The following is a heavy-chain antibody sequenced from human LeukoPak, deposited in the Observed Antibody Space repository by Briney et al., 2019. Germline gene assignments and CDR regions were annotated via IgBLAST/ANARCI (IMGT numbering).Heavy chain of an antibody. V-gene: IGHV3-30*18. CDR2: ISYDGSNK. D-gene: IGHD3-10*01. J-gene: IGHJ4*02. CDR3: AKDKEAGPGVFDY. CDR1: GFTFSSYG. Sequence: PGGSLRLSCAASGFTFSSYGMHWVRQAPGKGLEWVAVISYDGSNKYYADSVKGRFTISRDNSKNTLYLQMDSLRAEDTAVYYCAKDKEAGPGVFDYWGQGTLVTVSS.